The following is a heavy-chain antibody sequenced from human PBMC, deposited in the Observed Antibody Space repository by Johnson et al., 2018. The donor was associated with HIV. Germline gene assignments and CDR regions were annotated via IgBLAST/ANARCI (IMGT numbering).Heavy chain of an antibody. J-gene: IGHJ3*02. V-gene: IGHV3-53*01. CDR1: GFTVSSNY. CDR2: IYSGGST. Sequence: VPLVESGGGLIQPGGSLRLSCAASGFTVSSNYMSWVRQAPGKGLEWVSVIYSGGSTFYADSVKGRFTISRDNSNNTLYLQMNSLRAEDTAVYYCARGFAGSGWYSHRPVGAFEIWGQGTMVIVSS. D-gene: IGHD6-19*01. CDR3: ARGFAGSGWYSHRPVGAFEI.